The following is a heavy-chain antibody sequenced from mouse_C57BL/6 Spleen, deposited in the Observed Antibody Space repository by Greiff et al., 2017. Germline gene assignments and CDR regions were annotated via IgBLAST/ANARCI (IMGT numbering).Heavy chain of an antibody. J-gene: IGHJ1*03. CDR2: IYPGDGDT. CDR1: GYAFSSYW. CDR3: ARSDGSSGYFDV. D-gene: IGHD1-1*01. Sequence: QVQLQQSGAELVKPGASVKISCKASGYAFSSYWMNWVKQRPGKGLEWIGQIYPGDGDTNYNGKFKGKATLTADKSSSTAYMQLSSLTSEDSAVYFCARSDGSSGYFDVWGTGTTVTVSS. V-gene: IGHV1-80*01.